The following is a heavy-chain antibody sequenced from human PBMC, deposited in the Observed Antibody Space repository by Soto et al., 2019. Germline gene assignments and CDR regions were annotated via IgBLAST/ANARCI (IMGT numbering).Heavy chain of an antibody. D-gene: IGHD2-8*01. CDR2: INHSGST. Sequence: LSLTCAVYGGSFIGYYWSWIRQPPGKGLEWIGEINHSGSTNYNPSLKSRVTISVDTSKNQFSLKLSSVTAADTAVYYCARHRLRPKFDYWGQGTLVTVSS. CDR1: GGSFIGYY. CDR3: ARHRLRPKFDY. V-gene: IGHV4-34*01. J-gene: IGHJ4*02.